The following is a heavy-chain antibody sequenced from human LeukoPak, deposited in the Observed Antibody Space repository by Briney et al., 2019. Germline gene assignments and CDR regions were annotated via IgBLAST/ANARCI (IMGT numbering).Heavy chain of an antibody. V-gene: IGHV4-34*01. CDR3: ARAAAGTLGIFDY. D-gene: IGHD6-13*01. CDR1: GGSFSGYY. Sequence: SETLSLXCAVYGGSFSGYYWRWIRQPPGKGLESIGEINHSGSTNYNPSLKSRVTISVDTSKNQFSLKLSSVTAADTAVYYFARAAAGTLGIFDYWGQGTLVTVSS. CDR2: INHSGST. J-gene: IGHJ4*02.